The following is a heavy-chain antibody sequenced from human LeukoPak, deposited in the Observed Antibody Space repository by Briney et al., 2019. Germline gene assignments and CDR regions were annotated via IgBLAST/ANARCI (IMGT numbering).Heavy chain of an antibody. CDR2: TYYRSKWYN. D-gene: IGHD6-13*01. CDR1: GDSVSSNSAA. V-gene: IGHV6-1*01. Sequence: SQTLPVTCAISGDSVSSNSAAWNWIRQSPSRGLEWLGRTYYRSKWYNDYAVSVKSRITINPDTSKNQFYLQLNSVTPEDTAVYYCAREEGGSSWYYYYGMDVWGQGTMVTVSS. J-gene: IGHJ6*02. CDR3: AREEGGSSWYYYYGMDV.